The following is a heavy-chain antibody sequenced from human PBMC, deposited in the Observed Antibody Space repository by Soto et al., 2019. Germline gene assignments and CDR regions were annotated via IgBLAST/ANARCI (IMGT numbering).Heavy chain of an antibody. J-gene: IGHJ6*02. V-gene: IGHV3-33*01. CDR3: ARETSYDFWSGPQTMDV. D-gene: IGHD3-3*01. Sequence: QVQLVESGGGAVQPGTSLRLSCAPSGFTFSSYVMHWVRQAPGKGLEWVAVVHYDGTKKYYADSVRGRFTISRDNSENILYVQMNSLRPDDTAVYFCARETSYDFWSGPQTMDVWGQGTTVTVSS. CDR1: GFTFSSYV. CDR2: VHYDGTKK.